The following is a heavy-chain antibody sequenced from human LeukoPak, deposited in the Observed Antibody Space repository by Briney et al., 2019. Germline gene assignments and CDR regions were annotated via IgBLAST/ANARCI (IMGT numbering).Heavy chain of an antibody. Sequence: PSETLSLTCTVSGGSISSYYWSWIRQPPGKGLEWIGEINHSGSTNYNPSLKSRVTISVDTSKNQFSLKLSSVTAADTAVYYCARGRSVTIWGQGTLVTVSS. V-gene: IGHV4-34*01. CDR1: GGSISSYY. D-gene: IGHD3-3*01. CDR2: INHSGST. J-gene: IGHJ4*02. CDR3: ARGRSVTI.